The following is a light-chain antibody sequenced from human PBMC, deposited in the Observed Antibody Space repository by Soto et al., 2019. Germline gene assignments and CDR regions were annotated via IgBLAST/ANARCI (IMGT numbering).Light chain of an antibody. J-gene: IGKJ5*01. CDR2: GVS. Sequence: DIVVTKSPGTLSLSPGERATLSCGASQSVNNNLAWYQQKPGQAPRLLIYGVSTRATGISARFSGGGSVTEFTLTISSLQSEDFALYYCQQYEKWPPSITFGQGTRLEIK. V-gene: IGKV3-15*01. CDR3: QQYEKWPPSIT. CDR1: QSVNNN.